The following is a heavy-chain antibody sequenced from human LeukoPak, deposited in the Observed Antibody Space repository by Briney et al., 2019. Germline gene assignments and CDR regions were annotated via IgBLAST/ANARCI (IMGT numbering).Heavy chain of an antibody. D-gene: IGHD6-19*01. V-gene: IGHV3-30-3*01. CDR1: GFTFSTYA. Sequence: GGSLRLSCAASGFTFSTYAMHWVRQAPGKGLEWVAVISYDGIKKYHADSVKGRFSISRDNSKNTLHLQMNSLRAEDTAVYYCARDGIVVAGSLDQWGQGTLVTVSS. CDR2: ISYDGIKK. CDR3: ARDGIVVAGSLDQ. J-gene: IGHJ4*02.